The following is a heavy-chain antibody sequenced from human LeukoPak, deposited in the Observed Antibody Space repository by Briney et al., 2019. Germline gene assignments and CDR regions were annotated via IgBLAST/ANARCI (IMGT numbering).Heavy chain of an antibody. J-gene: IGHJ4*02. CDR3: AKAPYVLRFLEWLTHFDY. D-gene: IGHD3-3*01. Sequence: NPGGSLRLSCAASGFTFSSYGMHWVRQAPGKGLEWVAVISYDGSNKYYADSVKGRFTISRDNSKNTLYLQMNSLRAEDTAVYYCAKAPYVLRFLEWLTHFDYWGQGTLVTVSS. V-gene: IGHV3-30*18. CDR1: GFTFSSYG. CDR2: ISYDGSNK.